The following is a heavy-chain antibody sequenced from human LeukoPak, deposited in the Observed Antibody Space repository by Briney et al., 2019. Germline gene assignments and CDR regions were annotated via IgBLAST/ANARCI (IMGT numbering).Heavy chain of an antibody. CDR3: AKDQSAQQLPLDY. Sequence: GGSLRLSCAASGFTFSSYGMHWVRQAPGKGLEWVAFIRYDGSNKYYADSVKGRFTISRDNSKNTLYLQMNSLRAEDTAVYYCAKDQSAQQLPLDYWGQGTLVTVSS. D-gene: IGHD6-13*01. J-gene: IGHJ4*02. CDR2: IRYDGSNK. V-gene: IGHV3-30*02. CDR1: GFTFSSYG.